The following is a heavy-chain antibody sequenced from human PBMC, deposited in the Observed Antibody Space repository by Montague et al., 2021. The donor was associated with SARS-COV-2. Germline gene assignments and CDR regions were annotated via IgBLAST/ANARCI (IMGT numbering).Heavy chain of an antibody. J-gene: IGHJ4*02. CDR1: GGSISSDY. D-gene: IGHD3-16*01. CDR2: VYYRGNT. CDR3: ARHYDHSSRVDS. V-gene: IGHV4-59*08. Sequence: SETLSLTCTVSGGSISSDYWTWIWQPLGKGLEWIGFVYYRGNTYYNPSLRGRVTISVDTSSNHFSLTLSSVTAADAAIYYCARHYDHSSRVDSWGQGTLVTVSS.